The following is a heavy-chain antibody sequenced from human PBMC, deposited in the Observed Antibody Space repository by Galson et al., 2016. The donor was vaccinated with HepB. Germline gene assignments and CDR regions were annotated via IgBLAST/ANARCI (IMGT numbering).Heavy chain of an antibody. Sequence: SLRLSCAASGFTFSSYAMRWVRQAPGKGLEWVAVISFDGSNKYYADSVKGRFTISRDNAKNSLYLQMNSLRAEDTAVYYCARRRGSGSHDYWGQGTLVTVSS. V-gene: IGHV3-30-3*01. CDR2: ISFDGSNK. J-gene: IGHJ4*02. CDR1: GFTFSSYA. D-gene: IGHD3-10*01. CDR3: ARRRGSGSHDY.